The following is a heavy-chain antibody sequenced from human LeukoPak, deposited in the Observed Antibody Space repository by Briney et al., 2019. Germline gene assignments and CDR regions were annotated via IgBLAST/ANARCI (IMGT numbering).Heavy chain of an antibody. CDR3: VRRYCSSSSCTLDS. D-gene: IGHD2-15*01. V-gene: IGHV3-48*03. J-gene: IGHJ4*02. Sequence: HSGGSLRLSCAASGFTFSSYEMNWVRQAPGKGLEWVSYISSSGSTIYYADSVKGRFTVSRDNAKNSLYLQMNSLRAEDTAVYYCVRRYCSSSSCTLDSWGQGTLVTVSS. CDR1: GFTFSSYE. CDR2: ISSSGSTI.